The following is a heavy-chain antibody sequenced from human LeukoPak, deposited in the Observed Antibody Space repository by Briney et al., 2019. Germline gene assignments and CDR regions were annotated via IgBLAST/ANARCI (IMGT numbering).Heavy chain of an antibody. Sequence: ASVKVSCKASGYTSTGYYMHWVRQAPGQGLEWMGGIIPLFGTPDYAQKFQDRLTITADKSTSTAYMELSSLRSEDTAVYYCASATLRCSGGSCYEMDVWGKGTTVTVSS. CDR3: ASATLRCSGGSCYEMDV. D-gene: IGHD2-15*01. CDR2: IIPLFGTP. J-gene: IGHJ6*04. CDR1: GYTSTGYY. V-gene: IGHV1-69*06.